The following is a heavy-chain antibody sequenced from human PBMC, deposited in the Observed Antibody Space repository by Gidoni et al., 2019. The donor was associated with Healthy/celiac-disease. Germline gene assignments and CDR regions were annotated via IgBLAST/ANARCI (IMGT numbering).Heavy chain of an antibody. D-gene: IGHD3-10*02. V-gene: IGHV3-23*01. CDR2: ISGSGGST. CDR3: AKDGDYPFAGYRAYVGWFDP. J-gene: IGHJ5*02. Sequence: EVQLLESGGGLVQPGGSLSLSCAASGFTFSSYAISWVRQAPGKGLEGVSAISGSGGSTYYSDSGKGRFTISRDNSKNTLYLQMNSLRAEDTAVYYCAKDGDYPFAGYRAYVGWFDPWGQGTLVTVSS. CDR1: GFTFSSYA.